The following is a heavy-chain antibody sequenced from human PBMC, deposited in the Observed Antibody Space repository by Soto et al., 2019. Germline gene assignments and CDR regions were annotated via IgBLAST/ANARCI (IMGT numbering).Heavy chain of an antibody. CDR2: ISYDGSNK. CDR1: GFTFSSYA. CDR3: ARGLGYCSSTSCYIWFDE. J-gene: IGHJ4*02. Sequence: GWSLILSCAASGFTFSSYAMHWVRQAPGKGLEWVAVISYDGSNKYYADSVKGRFTISRDNSKNTLYLQMNSLRAEDTAVHYCARGLGYCSSTSCYIWFDEWGPGTLVTLSS. V-gene: IGHV3-30-3*01. D-gene: IGHD2-2*02.